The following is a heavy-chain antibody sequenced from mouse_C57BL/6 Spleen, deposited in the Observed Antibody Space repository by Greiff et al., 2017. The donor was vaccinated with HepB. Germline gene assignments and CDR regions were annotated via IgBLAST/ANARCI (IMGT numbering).Heavy chain of an antibody. J-gene: IGHJ2*01. CDR2: IDPANGNT. Sequence: EVQLQQSVAELVRPGASVKLSCTASGFNIKNTYMHWVKQRPEQGLEWIGRIDPANGNTKYAPKFQGKATITADTSSNTAYLQLSSLTSEDTAIYYCAGPSYYYGSSYDLALGYWGQGTTLTVSS. CDR3: AGPSYYYGSSYDLALGY. V-gene: IGHV14-3*01. D-gene: IGHD1-1*01. CDR1: GFNIKNTY.